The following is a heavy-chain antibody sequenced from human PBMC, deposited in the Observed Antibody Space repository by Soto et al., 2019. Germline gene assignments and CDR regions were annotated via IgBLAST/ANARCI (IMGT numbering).Heavy chain of an antibody. D-gene: IGHD6-19*01. CDR3: ARSKGDYSSGWYNDY. Sequence: SETLSLTCTVSGGSISSYYWSWIRQPPGKGLEWIGYIYYSGSTNYNPSLKSRVTISVDTSKNQFSLKLSSVTAADTAVYYCARSKGDYSSGWYNDYWGQGTLVTVPS. V-gene: IGHV4-59*01. CDR2: IYYSGST. J-gene: IGHJ4*02. CDR1: GGSISSYY.